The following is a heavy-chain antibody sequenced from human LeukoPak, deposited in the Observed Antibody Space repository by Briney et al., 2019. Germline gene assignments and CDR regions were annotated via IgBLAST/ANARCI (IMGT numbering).Heavy chain of an antibody. V-gene: IGHV3-11*01. CDR2: ISSSGSTI. J-gene: IGHJ4*02. Sequence: GGTLRLSCAASGLTLSDYYMSWIRQAPRKGLEGVSYISSSGSTIYYADSVKGRFTISRDNAKNSLYLQMNSLRAEDTAVYYCARGGAKSSSWPFDYWGQGTLVTVSS. D-gene: IGHD6-13*01. CDR3: ARGGAKSSSWPFDY. CDR1: GLTLSDYY.